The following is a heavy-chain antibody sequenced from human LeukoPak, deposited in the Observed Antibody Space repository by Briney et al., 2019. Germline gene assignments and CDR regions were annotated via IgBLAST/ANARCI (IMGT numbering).Heavy chain of an antibody. V-gene: IGHV5-51*01. Sequence: GESLKISCKGSGYSFTSYWIGWVRQMPGKGLEWMGIIYPGDSDTRYSPSFQGQVTISADKSISTAYLQWSSLKASDTAMYYCARHLRALNYDSWSGYYPSFDYWGQGTLVTVSS. CDR2: IYPGDSDT. CDR3: ARHLRALNYDSWSGYYPSFDY. CDR1: GYSFTSYW. D-gene: IGHD3-3*01. J-gene: IGHJ4*02.